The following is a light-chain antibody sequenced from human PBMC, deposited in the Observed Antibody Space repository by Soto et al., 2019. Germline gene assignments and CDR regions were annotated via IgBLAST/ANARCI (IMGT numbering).Light chain of an antibody. CDR2: GAS. J-gene: IGKJ5*01. CDR1: QSVSSSY. V-gene: IGKV3-15*01. CDR3: QQLNYWPRIT. Sequence: EIVLTHSPYSLAVSLGEIATINCKSSQSVSSSYLAWYQQKPGQAPRLLVYGASTRASGIPPRFSGSGSGTDFTLTISSLQSEDFAVYYCQQLNYWPRITFGQGTRLEIK.